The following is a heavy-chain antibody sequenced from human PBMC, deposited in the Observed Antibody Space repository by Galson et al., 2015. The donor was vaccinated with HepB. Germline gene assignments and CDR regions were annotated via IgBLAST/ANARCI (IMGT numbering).Heavy chain of an antibody. J-gene: IGHJ5*02. CDR2: IYYSGST. CDR1: GGSISSYY. V-gene: IGHV4-59*01. D-gene: IGHD2-2*02. Sequence: ETLSLTCTVSGGSISSYYWSWIRQPPGKGLEWIGYIYYSGSTNYNPSLRSRVTISVDTSKNQFSLKLSSVTAADTAVYYCARGYCSSTSCYTGSNWFDPWGQGTLVTVSS. CDR3: ARGYCSSTSCYTGSNWFDP.